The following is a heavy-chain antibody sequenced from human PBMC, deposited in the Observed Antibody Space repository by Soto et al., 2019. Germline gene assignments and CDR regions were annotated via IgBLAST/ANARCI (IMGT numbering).Heavy chain of an antibody. D-gene: IGHD1-20*01. CDR1: GFTFDDYA. CDR2: ISRNSGSI. J-gene: IGHJ5*02. Sequence: PGGSLRLSCAASGFTFDDYAMHWVRQAPGKGLEWVSGISRNSGSIGYADSVKGRFTISRDNAKNSLYLQMNSLRAEDTALYYCAKDTNWSPNNWFDPWGQGTLVTVSS. CDR3: AKDTNWSPNNWFDP. V-gene: IGHV3-9*01.